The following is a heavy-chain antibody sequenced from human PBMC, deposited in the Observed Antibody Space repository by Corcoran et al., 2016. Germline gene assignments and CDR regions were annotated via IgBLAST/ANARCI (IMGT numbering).Heavy chain of an antibody. CDR3: AGRNWNDHRGFDY. CDR2: IIPIFGTV. D-gene: IGHD1-1*01. J-gene: IGHJ4*02. CDR1: GGTFSSYA. Sequence: QVQLVQSGAEVKKPGSSVKVSCKASGGTFSSYAFSWVRQAPGQGLEWMGGIIPIFGTVSYAQKFQGRLTITADESTRAAYMERNSLRSDDTAVYYCAGRNWNDHRGFDYWGQGTLVTVSS. V-gene: IGHV1-69*01.